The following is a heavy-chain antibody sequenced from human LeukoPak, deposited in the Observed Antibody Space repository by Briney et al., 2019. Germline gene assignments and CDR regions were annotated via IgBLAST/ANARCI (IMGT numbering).Heavy chain of an antibody. V-gene: IGHV3-23*01. CDR1: GFTFSSSA. CDR3: AKDGEQWLVQWLFDY. Sequence: GGSLRLSCAASGFTFSSSAMSWVRHAPGKGLEWVSAISGSGGSTYHADSVKGRFTISRDNSKNTLYLQMNSLRAEDTAVYYCAKDGEQWLVQWLFDYWGQGTLVTVSS. J-gene: IGHJ4*02. D-gene: IGHD6-19*01. CDR2: ISGSGGST.